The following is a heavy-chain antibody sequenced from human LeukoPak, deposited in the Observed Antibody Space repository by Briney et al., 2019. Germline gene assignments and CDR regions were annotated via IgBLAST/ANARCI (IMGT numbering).Heavy chain of an antibody. D-gene: IGHD3-22*01. V-gene: IGHV3-74*01. CDR1: GFTFSNYW. J-gene: IGHJ4*02. CDR2: INSDGINT. CDR3: TYDSSGYYAY. Sequence: PGGSLRLSCAASGFTFSNYWMHWVRQAPGKGPVWVSRINSDGINTSYADSVKGRFTISRDNAKNTLNLQMNSLRAEDTAVYYCTYDSSGYYAYWGQGTLVTVSS.